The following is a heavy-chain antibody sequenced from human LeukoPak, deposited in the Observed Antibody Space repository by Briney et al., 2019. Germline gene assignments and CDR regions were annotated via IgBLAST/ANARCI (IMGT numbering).Heavy chain of an antibody. J-gene: IGHJ6*03. CDR1: GFTFSSYW. CDR2: IKQDGSEK. V-gene: IGHV3-7*01. CDR3: ARDRRDQLPYYYYYYYMDV. Sequence: PGGSLRLSCAASGFTFSSYWMSWVRQAPGKGLEWVANIKQDGSEKYYVDSVKGRFTISRDNAKNSLYLQMNSLRAEDTAVYYCARDRRDQLPYYYYYYYMDVWGKGTTVTISS. D-gene: IGHD2-2*01.